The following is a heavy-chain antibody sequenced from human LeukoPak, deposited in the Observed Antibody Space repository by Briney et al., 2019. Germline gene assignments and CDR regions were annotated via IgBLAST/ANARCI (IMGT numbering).Heavy chain of an antibody. Sequence: ASVKVSCKASGYTFTTYDINWVRQATGQGLEWMAWMNPNSGNTGYAQKFQGRVTMTRNTSISTAYMELSRLRSDDTAVYYCARKRDSSSWYGDAFDIWGQGTMVTVSS. CDR1: GYTFTTYD. J-gene: IGHJ3*02. D-gene: IGHD6-13*01. V-gene: IGHV1-8*01. CDR3: ARKRDSSSWYGDAFDI. CDR2: MNPNSGNT.